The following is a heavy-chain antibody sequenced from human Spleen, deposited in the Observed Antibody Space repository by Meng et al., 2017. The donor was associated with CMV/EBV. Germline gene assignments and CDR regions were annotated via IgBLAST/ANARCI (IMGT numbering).Heavy chain of an antibody. J-gene: IGHJ5*02. V-gene: IGHV1-8*01. CDR1: GYTFTSYD. D-gene: IGHD2-2*02. CDR3: ARVMKGGSCSSTSCYRRGWFDP. Sequence: ASVKVSCKATGYTFTSYDINRVRQATGQGLEWMGWMTPNTDNTGYAQKLQGRDTMTRNTSISTAYMELSSRRSEDTAVYYCARVMKGGSCSSTSCYRRGWFDPWGQGTLVTFSS. CDR2: MTPNTDNT.